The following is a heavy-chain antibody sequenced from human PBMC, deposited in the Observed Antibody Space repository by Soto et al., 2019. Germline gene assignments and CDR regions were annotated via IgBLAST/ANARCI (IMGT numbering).Heavy chain of an antibody. CDR1: GGSISSGGYY. CDR3: AREQNYGSGSTYGMDV. J-gene: IGHJ6*02. D-gene: IGHD3-10*01. V-gene: IGHV4-31*03. CDR2: IYYSGST. Sequence: SETLSLTCTVSGGSISSGGYYWSWIRQHPGKGLEWIGYIYYSGSTHYNPSLKSRVTISVDTSKNQFSLKLSSVTAADTAVYYCAREQNYGSGSTYGMDVWGQGTTVTVSS.